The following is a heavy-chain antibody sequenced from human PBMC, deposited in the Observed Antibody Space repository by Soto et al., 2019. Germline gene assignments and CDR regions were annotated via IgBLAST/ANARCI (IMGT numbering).Heavy chain of an antibody. J-gene: IGHJ4*02. CDR2: INRDGTNI. D-gene: IGHD3-22*01. CDR3: AGEGLYDSRLF. CDR1: GFAFSNYW. Sequence: EVQLVESGGGFVQPGGALRLSCAASGFAFSNYWMHWVRQAPGERPVWAARINRDGTNIHYGESAKGRFTISRDNARNTLFMQISSLRAEGTAMYHCAGEGLYDSRLFWGQGTLVTVS. V-gene: IGHV3-74*01.